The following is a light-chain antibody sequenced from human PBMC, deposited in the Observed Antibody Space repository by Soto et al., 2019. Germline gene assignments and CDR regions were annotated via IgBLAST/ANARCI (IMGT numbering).Light chain of an antibody. V-gene: IGKV3-15*01. CDR1: QSVSSN. CDR2: GAS. Sequence: EIVLTQSPATLSLSPGERATLSCRASQSVSSNLAWYQQKPGQAPRLLIYGASTRATGIPARFSGSGSGTEFTLTISSLQTEDFAVYYCQQYGSSITFGQGTRLEIK. J-gene: IGKJ5*01. CDR3: QQYGSSIT.